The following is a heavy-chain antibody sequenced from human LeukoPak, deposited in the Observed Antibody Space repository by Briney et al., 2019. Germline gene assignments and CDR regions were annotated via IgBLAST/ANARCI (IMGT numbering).Heavy chain of an antibody. D-gene: IGHD6-19*01. J-gene: IGHJ4*02. V-gene: IGHV3-9*01. CDR3: AKDVEADGSGWYGFDY. CDR1: GFTFDDFS. Sequence: SLRLSCAASGFTFDDFSMHWVRQAPGKGLEWVSGINWNSATIGYADSVKGRFTISRDNTKNSLYLHMNSLRAEDTAFYYCAKDVEADGSGWYGFDYWGQGTPVTVSS. CDR2: INWNSATI.